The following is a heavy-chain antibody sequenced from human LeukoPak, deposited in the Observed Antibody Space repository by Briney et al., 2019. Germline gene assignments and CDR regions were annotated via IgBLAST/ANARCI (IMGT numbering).Heavy chain of an antibody. CDR2: IYYSGST. D-gene: IGHD6-13*01. CDR1: GGSISSSSYY. J-gene: IGHJ4*02. Sequence: SETLSLTCTVSGGSISSSSYYWGWIRQPPGKGLEWIGGIYYSGSTYYNPSLKSRVTISVDTSKNQFSLKLSSVTAADTAVYYCARDGSGIAAAGLGYRGQGTLVTVSS. CDR3: ARDGSGIAAAGLGY. V-gene: IGHV4-39*02.